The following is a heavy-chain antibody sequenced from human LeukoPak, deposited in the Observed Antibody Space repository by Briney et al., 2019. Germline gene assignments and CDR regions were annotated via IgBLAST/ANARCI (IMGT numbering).Heavy chain of an antibody. J-gene: IGHJ4*02. Sequence: PSETLSLTCAVYGGSFSGYYWSWIRQPPGKGLEWIGSIYYSGSTYYNPSLKSRVTISVDTSKNQFSLKLSSVTAADTAVYYCAAAAMYYGSGSYYHLDYWGQGTLVTVSS. V-gene: IGHV4-34*01. CDR2: IYYSGST. CDR3: AAAAMYYGSGSYYHLDY. D-gene: IGHD3-10*01. CDR1: GGSFSGYY.